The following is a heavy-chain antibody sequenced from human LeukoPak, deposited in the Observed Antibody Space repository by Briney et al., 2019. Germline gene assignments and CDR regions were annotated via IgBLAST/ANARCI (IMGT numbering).Heavy chain of an antibody. D-gene: IGHD3-10*01. V-gene: IGHV4-39*07. J-gene: IGHJ5*02. CDR1: GASISSSSYY. Sequence: PSETLSLTCTVSGASISSSSYYWGWVRQSQGKGLEWIGNIDYSGRTDYNPSLKSRVTISVDTSKNQFSLKLSSVTAADTAVYYCAREQLHYGSGSNWFDPWGQGTLVTVSS. CDR2: IDYSGRT. CDR3: AREQLHYGSGSNWFDP.